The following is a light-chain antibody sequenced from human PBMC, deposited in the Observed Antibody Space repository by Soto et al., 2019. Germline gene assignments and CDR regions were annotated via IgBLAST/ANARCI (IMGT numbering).Light chain of an antibody. CDR3: QSYDSSLSGYV. V-gene: IGLV1-40*01. J-gene: IGLJ1*01. CDR2: GNS. CDR1: SSNIGAPYN. Sequence: QSALAKPPSVSGAPGQRVTISCTGSSSNIGAPYNVHWYQQLPGTAPKLLIYGNSNRPSGVPDRLSGSKSGTSASLAITGLQAEDEADYYCQSYDSSLSGYVFGTGTKVTVL.